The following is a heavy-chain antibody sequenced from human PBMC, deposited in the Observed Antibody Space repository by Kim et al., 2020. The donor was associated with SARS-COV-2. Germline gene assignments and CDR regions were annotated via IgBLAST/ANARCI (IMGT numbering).Heavy chain of an antibody. CDR1: GGSISSSSYY. CDR3: ARDDGVVGAREYYYYYGMDV. D-gene: IGHD1-26*01. Sequence: SETLSLTCTVSGGSISSSSYYWGWIRQPPGEGLEWIGTIYYSGSTYYNPSLKSRVTISVDTSKNQFSLKLSSVTAADTAVYYCARDDGVVGAREYYYYYGMDVWGQGTTVTVSS. J-gene: IGHJ6*02. CDR2: IYYSGST. V-gene: IGHV4-39*07.